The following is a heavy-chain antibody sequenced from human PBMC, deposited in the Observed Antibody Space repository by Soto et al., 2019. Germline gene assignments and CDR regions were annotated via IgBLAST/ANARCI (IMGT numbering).Heavy chain of an antibody. V-gene: IGHV3-33*01. CDR2: IWYDGSNK. J-gene: IGHJ6*02. Sequence: QVQLVESGGGVVQPGRSLRLSCAASGFTFSSYGMHWVRQAPGKGLEWVAVIWYDGSNKYYADSVKGRITISRDNSKNTLYLQMNSLRAEDTAVYYCARGAGYCSGGSCYGYGMDVWGQGTTVTVSS. CDR3: ARGAGYCSGGSCYGYGMDV. CDR1: GFTFSSYG. D-gene: IGHD2-15*01.